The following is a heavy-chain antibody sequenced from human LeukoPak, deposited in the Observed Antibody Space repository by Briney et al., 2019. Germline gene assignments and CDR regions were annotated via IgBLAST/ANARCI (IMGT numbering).Heavy chain of an antibody. CDR2: IYPGDSDT. CDR3: ARHRRYGSGSYYIDYYGMDV. D-gene: IGHD3-10*01. Sequence: GESLKISCKGSGYSFTSYWIGWVRQMPGKGLEWMGIIYPGDSDTRYSPSFQGQVTISADKSISTAYLQWSSLKASDTAMYYWARHRRYGSGSYYIDYYGMDVWGQGTTVTVSS. J-gene: IGHJ6*02. CDR1: GYSFTSYW. V-gene: IGHV5-51*01.